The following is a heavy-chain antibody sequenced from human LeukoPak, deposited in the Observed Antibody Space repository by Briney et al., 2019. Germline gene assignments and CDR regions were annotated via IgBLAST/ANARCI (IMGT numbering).Heavy chain of an antibody. V-gene: IGHV5-51*01. CDR3: ARHGSSLGYYDSSGYHWFDP. J-gene: IGHJ5*02. D-gene: IGHD3-22*01. Sequence: GESLKISCKGSGYSFTSYWIGWVRQLPGKGLEWMGIIYPGDSDTRYSPSFQGQVTISADKSISTAYLQWSSLKASDTAMYYCARHGSSLGYYDSSGYHWFDPWGQGTLVTVSS. CDR1: GYSFTSYW. CDR2: IYPGDSDT.